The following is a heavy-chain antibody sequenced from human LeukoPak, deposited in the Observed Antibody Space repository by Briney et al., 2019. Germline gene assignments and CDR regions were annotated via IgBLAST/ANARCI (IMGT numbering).Heavy chain of an antibody. D-gene: IGHD6-13*01. CDR2: ISYDGSNK. CDR3: GRARGVYSTSWIDY. CDR1: GFSFNTYG. Sequence: GGSLRLSCAASGFSFNTYGMHWVRQGPGKGLEWVAVISYDGSNKWYADSVKGRFTISRDNSKNTLYLQMNSLRPEDTAVYFCGRARGVYSTSWIDYWGQGALVTVSS. V-gene: IGHV3-30*03. J-gene: IGHJ4*02.